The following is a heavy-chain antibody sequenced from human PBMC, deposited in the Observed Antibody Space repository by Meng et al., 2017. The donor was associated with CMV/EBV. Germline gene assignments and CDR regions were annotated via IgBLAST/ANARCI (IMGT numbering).Heavy chain of an antibody. D-gene: IGHD3-3*01. CDR2: ISSSGSTI. CDR1: GFTFSDYY. V-gene: IGHV3-11*01. CDR3: ARHLAAIFGVDAFDT. Sequence: GGSLRLSCAASGFTFSDYYMSWIRQAPGKGLEWVSYISSSGSTIYYADSVKGRFTISRDNAKNSLYLQMNSLRAEDTAVYYCARHLAAIFGVDAFDTWGQGTMVTVSS. J-gene: IGHJ3*02.